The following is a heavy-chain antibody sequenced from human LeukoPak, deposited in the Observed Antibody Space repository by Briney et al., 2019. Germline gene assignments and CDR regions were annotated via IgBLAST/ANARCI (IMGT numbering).Heavy chain of an antibody. J-gene: IGHJ4*02. CDR2: LYSDGNT. CDR1: GFTVITND. CDR3: ARGVEPLAANTLAY. Sequence: PGGSLRLSCAASGFTVITNDMTWVRQAPGKGREWVSVLYSDGNTKYADSVQGRFTISRDNSKSTLYLEMNSLSPDDTAVYYCARGVEPLAANTLAYWGQGTLVTVSS. D-gene: IGHD1-14*01. V-gene: IGHV3-53*01.